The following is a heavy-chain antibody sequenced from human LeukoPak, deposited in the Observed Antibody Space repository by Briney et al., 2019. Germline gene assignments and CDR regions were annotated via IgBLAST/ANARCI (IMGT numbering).Heavy chain of an antibody. CDR2: ISSSSSTI. J-gene: IGHJ5*02. CDR3: ARDPLDSGYPTTNWFDP. D-gene: IGHD3-22*01. Sequence: PGGSLRLSCAASGFTFSSYSMNWVRQAPGKGLEWVSYISSSSSTIYYADSVKGRFTISRDNAKNSLYLQMNSLRAEDTAVYYCARDPLDSGYPTTNWFDPWGQGTLVTVSS. V-gene: IGHV3-48*01. CDR1: GFTFSSYS.